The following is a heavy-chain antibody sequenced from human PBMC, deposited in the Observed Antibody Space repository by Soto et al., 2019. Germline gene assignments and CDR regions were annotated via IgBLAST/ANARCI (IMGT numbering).Heavy chain of an antibody. J-gene: IGHJ4*02. D-gene: IGHD6-13*01. CDR3: AHVHRAAGTFYSDY. V-gene: IGHV2-5*02. CDR1: GFSLSAIGVG. Sequence: QITLKESGPTLVKPTQTLTLTCTFSGFSLSAIGVGVGWIRQPPGKALEWLTLIYWDDDERYSPSLKSRLTRTKDTSENQVVRTMTNMDPVDTATYYCAHVHRAAGTFYSDYWGQGTLVTVSS. CDR2: IYWDDDE.